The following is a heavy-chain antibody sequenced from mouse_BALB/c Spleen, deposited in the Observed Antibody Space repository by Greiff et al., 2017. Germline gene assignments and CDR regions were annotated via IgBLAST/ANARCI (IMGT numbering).Heavy chain of an antibody. CDR2: IDPENGNT. D-gene: IGHD1-1*01. V-gene: IGHV14-1*02. J-gene: IGHJ1*01. CDR3: ARSNYYGSSDWYFDV. CDR1: GFNIKDYY. Sequence: EVQLQQSGAELVRPGALVKLSCKASGFNIKDYYMHWVKQRPEQGLEWIGWIDPENGNTIYDPKFQGKASITADTSSNTAYLQLSSLTSEDTAVYYCARSNYYGSSDWYFDVWGAGTTVTVSA.